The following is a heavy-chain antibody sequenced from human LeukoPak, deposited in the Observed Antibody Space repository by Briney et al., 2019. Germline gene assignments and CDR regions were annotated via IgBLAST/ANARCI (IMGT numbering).Heavy chain of an antibody. J-gene: IGHJ4*02. CDR3: ARGSSGYSYGYDY. CDR1: GFAFSSYS. V-gene: IGHV3-21*01. CDR2: ISSSSSYI. Sequence: KTGGSLRLSCAASGFAFSSYSMNWVRQAPGKGLEWVSSISSSSSYIYYADSVKGRFTISRDNAKNSLYLQMNSLRAEDTAVYYCARGSSGYSYGYDYWGQGTLVTVSS. D-gene: IGHD5-18*01.